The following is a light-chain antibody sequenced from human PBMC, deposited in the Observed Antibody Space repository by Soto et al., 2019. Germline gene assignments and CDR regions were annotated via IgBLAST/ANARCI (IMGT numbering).Light chain of an antibody. CDR2: GVT. Sequence: QSVLTQPTSVSGSPGQSISISCTGTSNDIGDSNFVSWYRQYPGGAPKLLLYGVTYRPSGVSTRFSASKSGSTASLTISGLQADDEADYYRSSYTSLNTVIFGGGTKVTVL. J-gene: IGLJ2*01. CDR1: SNDIGDSNF. V-gene: IGLV2-14*01. CDR3: SSYTSLNTVI.